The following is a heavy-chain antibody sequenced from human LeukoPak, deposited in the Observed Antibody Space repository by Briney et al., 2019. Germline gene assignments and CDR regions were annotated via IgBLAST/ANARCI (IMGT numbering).Heavy chain of an antibody. Sequence: SETLSLTCTVSGGSISGYYWSWIRQPPGKALEWIGYIFYSGSTTYNPSLKSRVTISVDTSKNQFSLKLSSVIAADTAVYYCARVIAVAGGVPPRYFDYWGQGTLVTVSS. D-gene: IGHD6-19*01. CDR1: GGSISGYY. V-gene: IGHV4-59*01. J-gene: IGHJ4*02. CDR2: IFYSGST. CDR3: ARVIAVAGGVPPRYFDY.